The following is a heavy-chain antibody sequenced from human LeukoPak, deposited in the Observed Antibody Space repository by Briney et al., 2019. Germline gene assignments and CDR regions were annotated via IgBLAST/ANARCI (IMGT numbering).Heavy chain of an antibody. Sequence: SETLSLTCAVYGGSFSGYYWSWIRQPPGKGLEWIGEINHSGSTNYNPSLKSRVTISVDTSKNQFSLKLSSVTAADTAVYYCARGGDSSGYYPYYFDYWGQGTLVTVSS. CDR3: ARGGDSSGYYPYYFDY. J-gene: IGHJ4*02. V-gene: IGHV4-34*01. CDR1: GGSFSGYY. D-gene: IGHD3-22*01. CDR2: INHSGST.